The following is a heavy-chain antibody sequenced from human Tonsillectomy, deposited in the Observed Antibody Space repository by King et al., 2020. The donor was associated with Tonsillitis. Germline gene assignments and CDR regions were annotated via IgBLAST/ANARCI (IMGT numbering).Heavy chain of an antibody. CDR2: IYYSGST. Sequence: QLQESGPGLVKPSETLSLTCTVSGGSISSSSYYWGWIRQPPGKRLEWIGSIYYSGSTYYNPSLKSRVTMSVDTSNNQFSLKLSSVTAADTAVYYCARGSRLGIYYFDYWGQGTLVTVSS. J-gene: IGHJ4*02. CDR1: GGSISSSSYY. CDR3: ARGSRLGIYYFDY. V-gene: IGHV4-39*01. D-gene: IGHD3-22*01.